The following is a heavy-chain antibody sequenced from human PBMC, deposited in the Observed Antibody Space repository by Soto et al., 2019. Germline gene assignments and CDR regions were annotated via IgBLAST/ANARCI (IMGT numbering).Heavy chain of an antibody. Sequence: PGGSLRLSCAASGIRFSDYYMSWIRQAPGKGLEWVSYINGGGGTIYYADSVRGRFTISRDNAKNTLYLQMNSLRAEDTAVYYCAADPTMRGYFRFGPWGQGTQVTDSS. CDR1: GIRFSDYY. J-gene: IGHJ5*02. D-gene: IGHD3-3*01. V-gene: IGHV3-11*01. CDR3: AADPTMRGYFRFGP. CDR2: INGGGGTI.